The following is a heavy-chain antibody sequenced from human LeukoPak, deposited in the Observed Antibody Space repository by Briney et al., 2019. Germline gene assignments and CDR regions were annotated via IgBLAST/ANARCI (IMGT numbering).Heavy chain of an antibody. D-gene: IGHD3-9*01. Sequence: SETLSLTCAVYGGSFNGYYYNWIRQPPGKGLEWIGEINHSGSTNYNPSLKSRVTISVDTSKNQFSLKLSSVTAADTAVYYCARDRYDILTGEGGFDYWGQGTLVTVSS. CDR1: GGSFNGYY. CDR2: INHSGST. V-gene: IGHV4-34*01. J-gene: IGHJ4*02. CDR3: ARDRYDILTGEGGFDY.